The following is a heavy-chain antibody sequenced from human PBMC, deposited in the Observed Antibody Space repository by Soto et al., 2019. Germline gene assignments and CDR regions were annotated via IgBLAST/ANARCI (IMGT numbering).Heavy chain of an antibody. Sequence: PSEPLSLTCTVAGGSISRGGDYWSWIRQHPGKGLEWIGYIYYSGSTYYNPSLKSRVTISVDTSKNQFSLKLSSVTAADTAVYYCARGRLGRYFDYWGQGTLVTVSS. CDR3: ARGRLGRYFDY. J-gene: IGHJ4*02. D-gene: IGHD1-26*01. CDR1: GGSISRGGDY. V-gene: IGHV4-31*03. CDR2: IYYSGST.